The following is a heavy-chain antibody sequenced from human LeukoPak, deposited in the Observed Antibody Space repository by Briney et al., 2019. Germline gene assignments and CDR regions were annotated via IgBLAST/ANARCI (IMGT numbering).Heavy chain of an antibody. V-gene: IGHV3-9*01. CDR1: GFTFDDYT. CDR2: ITWNSGSI. Sequence: GGSLRLSCAASGFTFDDYTMHWVRQAPGKGLEWVSGITWNSGSIGYADSVRGRFTISRDNAKNSLYLEMNSLRAEDTALYYCAKEDHFASWGQGTLVTVSP. CDR3: AKEDHFAS. J-gene: IGHJ4*02.